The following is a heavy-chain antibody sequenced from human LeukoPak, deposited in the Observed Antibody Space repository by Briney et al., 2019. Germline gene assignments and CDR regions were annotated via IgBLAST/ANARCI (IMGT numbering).Heavy chain of an antibody. V-gene: IGHV1-69*13. CDR2: IIPVFAIA. D-gene: IGHD3-22*01. CDR3: ARLGYDSSELDYDYYYIDV. Sequence: SVKVSCKASGDTFSNYAISWGRQAPGQGLEWMAVIIPVFAIADSAQKFQGRFTITADESTSTVYMEMSSLTSEDTAVYYCARLGYDSSELDYDYYYIDVWGKGTTVTVSS. J-gene: IGHJ6*03. CDR1: GDTFSNYA.